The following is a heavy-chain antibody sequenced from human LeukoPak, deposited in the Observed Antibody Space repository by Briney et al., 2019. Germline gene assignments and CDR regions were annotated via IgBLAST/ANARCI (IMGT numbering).Heavy chain of an antibody. CDR1: GFTFSSYA. J-gene: IGHJ4*02. CDR3: AKDRAIAAAGTRWAPSFDY. CDR2: ISGRGGST. D-gene: IGHD6-13*01. Sequence: PGGSLRLSCAASGFTFSSYAMSWVRQAPGKGLEWVSAISGRGGSTYYADSVKGRFTISRDNSKNTLYLQMNSLRAEDTAVYYCAKDRAIAAAGTRWAPSFDYWGQGTLVTVSS. V-gene: IGHV3-23*01.